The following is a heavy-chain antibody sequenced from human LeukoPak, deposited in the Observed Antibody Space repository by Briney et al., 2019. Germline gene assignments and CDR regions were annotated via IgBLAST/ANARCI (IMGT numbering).Heavy chain of an antibody. Sequence: ASVKVSCKASGYTFTSYDINWVRQATGQGLEWMGWMNPNSGNTGYAQKFQGRVTMTRNTSISTAYMELSSLRSEDTAVYYCARSAAYCSGGSCYSDWGQGTLVTVSS. D-gene: IGHD2-15*01. CDR3: ARSAAYCSGGSCYSD. CDR1: GYTFTSYD. CDR2: MNPNSGNT. V-gene: IGHV1-8*01. J-gene: IGHJ4*02.